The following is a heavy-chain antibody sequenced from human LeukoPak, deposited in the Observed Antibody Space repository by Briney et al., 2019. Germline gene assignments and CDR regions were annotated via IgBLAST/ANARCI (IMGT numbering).Heavy chain of an antibody. Sequence: PGGSLRLSCAASGFTFSSYAMSWVRQAPGKGLEWVSAISGSGGSTYYADSVKGRFTISRDNSKNTLYLQMNSLRAEDTAVYYCTSNSAGGDFWSGHWGQGTLVTVSS. V-gene: IGHV3-23*01. J-gene: IGHJ4*02. CDR2: ISGSGGST. D-gene: IGHD3-3*01. CDR3: TSNSAGGDFWSGH. CDR1: GFTFSSYA.